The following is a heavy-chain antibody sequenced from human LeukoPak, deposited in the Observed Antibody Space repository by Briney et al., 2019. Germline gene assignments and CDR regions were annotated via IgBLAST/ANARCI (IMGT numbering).Heavy chain of an antibody. J-gene: IGHJ4*02. CDR2: IIPIFGTA. Sequence: SVKVSCKASGGTFSSYAISWVRQAPGQGLEWMGGIIPIFGTANYAQKFQGRVTITADESTSTAYMERSSLRSEDTAVYYCARGREEALAVAGTGVYFDYWGQGTLVTVSS. V-gene: IGHV1-69*13. D-gene: IGHD6-19*01. CDR1: GGTFSSYA. CDR3: ARGREEALAVAGTGVYFDY.